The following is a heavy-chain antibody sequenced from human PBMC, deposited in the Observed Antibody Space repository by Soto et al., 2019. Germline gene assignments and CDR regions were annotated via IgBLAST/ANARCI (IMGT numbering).Heavy chain of an antibody. CDR2: IIPIFGTA. V-gene: IGHV1-69*13. J-gene: IGHJ4*02. CDR3: AREDKAAMVAFDY. D-gene: IGHD5-18*01. Sequence: SVKVSCKASGGTFSSYAISWVRQVPGQGLEWMGGIIPIFGTANYAQKFQGRVTITADESTSTAYMELSSLRSEDTAVYYCAREDKAAMVAFDYWGQGTLVTVSS. CDR1: GGTFSSYA.